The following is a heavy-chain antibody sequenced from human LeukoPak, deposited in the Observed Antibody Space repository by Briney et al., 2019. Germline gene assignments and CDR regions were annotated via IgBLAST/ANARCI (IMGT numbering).Heavy chain of an antibody. J-gene: IGHJ5*02. Sequence: SQTLSLTCAISGDTVSNDSAGWNWIQHSPSRGLEWLGRTYYRSEWYNAYAVSVKSRIAISPDTSKNQFSLLLNSVTPEDTAVYYCARGNIPAAGTGWFDPWGQGTLVTVSS. CDR1: GDTVSNDSAG. D-gene: IGHD6-13*01. CDR3: ARGNIPAAGTGWFDP. CDR2: TYYRSEWYN. V-gene: IGHV6-1*01.